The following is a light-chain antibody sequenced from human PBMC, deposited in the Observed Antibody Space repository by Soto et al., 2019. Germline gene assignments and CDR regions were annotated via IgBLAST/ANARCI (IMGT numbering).Light chain of an antibody. CDR2: DVS. V-gene: IGLV2-8*01. Sequence: QLVLTQPPSASGSPGQSVTISCTGTSSDVGGYNYVSWYQQHPGKAPKLMIYDVSKRPSGVPDHFSGSKSGNTASLTVSGLQAEDEADYYCISYAGSNNGVFGGGTKLTVL. CDR3: ISYAGSNNGV. CDR1: SSDVGGYNY. J-gene: IGLJ2*01.